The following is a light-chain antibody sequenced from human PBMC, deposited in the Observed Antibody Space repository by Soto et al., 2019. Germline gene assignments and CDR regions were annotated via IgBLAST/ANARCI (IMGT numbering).Light chain of an antibody. Sequence: DIQMTQSPYSLSASVGDRVTITCQASQDISNYLNWYQQKPGKAPKLLIYDASNLETVVPSRVSVSESDTDFTFTISSLQPEDIATSYCQQYDHLPITFGQGKRLEIK. CDR2: DAS. V-gene: IGKV1-33*01. CDR3: QQYDHLPIT. J-gene: IGKJ5*01. CDR1: QDISNY.